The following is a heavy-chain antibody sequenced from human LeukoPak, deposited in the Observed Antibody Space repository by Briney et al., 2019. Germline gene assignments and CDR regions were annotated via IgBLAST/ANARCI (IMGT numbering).Heavy chain of an antibody. J-gene: IGHJ4*02. V-gene: IGHV3-23*01. CDR1: GFTFSSYA. CDR3: AKWRDSSGWYYFDY. Sequence: QPGASLRLSCAASGFTFSSYAMSWVRQAPGKGLEWVSAISGSGGSTYYADSGKGRFTISRDNSKNTLYLQMNSLRAEDTAVYYCAKWRDSSGWYYFDYWGQGTLVTVSS. CDR2: ISGSGGST. D-gene: IGHD6-19*01.